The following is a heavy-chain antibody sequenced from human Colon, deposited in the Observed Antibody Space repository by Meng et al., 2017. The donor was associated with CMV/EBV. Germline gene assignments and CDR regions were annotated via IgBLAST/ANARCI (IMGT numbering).Heavy chain of an antibody. CDR2: TTHTGIN. J-gene: IGHJ4*02. V-gene: IGHV4-34*01. CDR1: GGSFSGYY. CDR3: ARLQVMVYGLTLDY. D-gene: IGHD2-8*01. Sequence: SETLSLTCTVSGGSFSGYYWSWIRQTPERGLEWLGETTHTGINDYNPSLKGRITISVDPSKKQTSLTLTAVTAADAAVYYCARLQVMVYGLTLDYWGQGTLVTVSS.